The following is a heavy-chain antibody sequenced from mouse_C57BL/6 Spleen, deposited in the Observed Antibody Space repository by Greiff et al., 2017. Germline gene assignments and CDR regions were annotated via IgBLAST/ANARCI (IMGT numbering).Heavy chain of an antibody. D-gene: IGHD2-1*01. CDR3: ARGVGNYDFYYAMDY. CDR1: GYTFTSYW. J-gene: IGHJ4*01. V-gene: IGHV1-61*01. Sequence: QVQLKQPGAELVRPGSSVKLSCKASGYTFTSYWMDWVKQRPGQGLEWIGNIYPSDSETHYNQKFKDKATLTVDKSSSTAYMQLSSLTSEDSAVYYGARGVGNYDFYYAMDYWGQGTSVTVSS. CDR2: IYPSDSET.